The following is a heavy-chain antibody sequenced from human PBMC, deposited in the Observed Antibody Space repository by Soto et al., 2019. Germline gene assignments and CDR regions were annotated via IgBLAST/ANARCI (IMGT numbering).Heavy chain of an antibody. J-gene: IGHJ4*02. V-gene: IGHV3-33*01. CDR3: ARDRTNSHYLDN. CDR1: GFPFSNYG. D-gene: IGHD2-8*01. Sequence: QVQLVESGGGVVQPGRSLRLSCAASGFPFSNYGMHWVRQAPGKGLEWVAVIWSDASNQHYAESVKGRFTITRDNSKTTLYLVVNSLRAEDTAVYYCARDRTNSHYLDNWGQGTLVTVSS. CDR2: IWSDASNQ.